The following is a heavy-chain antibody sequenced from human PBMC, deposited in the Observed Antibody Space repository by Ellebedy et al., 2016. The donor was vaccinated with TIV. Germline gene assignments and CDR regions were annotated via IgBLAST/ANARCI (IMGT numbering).Heavy chain of an antibody. Sequence: AASVKVSCKASGYTFTSYGISWVRHAPGQGLDWMGGIIPIFGTASYAQKLQGRVAINADESTSTAYLELSGLRSEDTAVYYCATDRAPDGRNWFFDLWGRGTLVTVSS. J-gene: IGHJ2*01. CDR2: IIPIFGTA. CDR1: GYTFTSYG. CDR3: ATDRAPDGRNWFFDL. V-gene: IGHV1-69*13. D-gene: IGHD5-24*01.